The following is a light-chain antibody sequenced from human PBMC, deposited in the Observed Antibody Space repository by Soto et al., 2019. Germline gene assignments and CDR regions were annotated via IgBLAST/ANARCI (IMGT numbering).Light chain of an antibody. Sequence: DVQMTQSPSSLPASVGDRVTITCRASQSISRYLIWYQQKPGKAPNLLIYDASTLQSGVPSRFSGSGSGTNFTLTISSLQSEDFATYYCQQSYNTPRAFGQGTKVDIK. CDR1: QSISRY. CDR2: DAS. J-gene: IGKJ1*01. CDR3: QQSYNTPRA. V-gene: IGKV1-39*01.